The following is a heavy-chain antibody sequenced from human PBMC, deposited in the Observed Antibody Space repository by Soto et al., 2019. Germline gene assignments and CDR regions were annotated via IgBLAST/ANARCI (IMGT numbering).Heavy chain of an antibody. D-gene: IGHD2-8*01. CDR2: MNPNSGGT. CDR3: ARDPYHVLMVNAPNLYGMDG. J-gene: IGHJ6*02. Sequence: ASVKVSCKASAYTFTGYYIHWVRQTPGQGLKWMGWMNPNSGGTNYARKFQDRVTMTTDTSINTAYMDLRSLTSDDTAVYYCARDPYHVLMVNAPNLYGMDGWGQGTTVTVSS. CDR1: AYTFTGYY. V-gene: IGHV1-2*02.